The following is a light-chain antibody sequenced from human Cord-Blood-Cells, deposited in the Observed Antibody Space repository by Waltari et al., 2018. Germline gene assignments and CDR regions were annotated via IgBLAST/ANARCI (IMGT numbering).Light chain of an antibody. V-gene: IGKV3-15*01. J-gene: IGKJ4*01. CDR1: QSVSSN. Sequence: EIVMTQSPATLSVSPGERATLSCRASQSVSSNLAWYQQKPGQAPRLLIYCASTRATEIPPRFSGSGSGTEFTLTISRLQSEDFAVYYCQQYNNWPPLTFGGGTKVEIK. CDR3: QQYNNWPPLT. CDR2: CAS.